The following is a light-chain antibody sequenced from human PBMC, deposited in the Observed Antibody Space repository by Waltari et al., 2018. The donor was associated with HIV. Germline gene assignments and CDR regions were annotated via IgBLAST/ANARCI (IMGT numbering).Light chain of an antibody. V-gene: IGKV1-39*01. CDR1: QNVINY. Sequence: DINMTQSPSSLSASVGDRVTISCRTSQNVINYLNWYHQRPGKSPTLLIFGASTVQDGVSSRFSGSGSGTDFTLSIAGLQPEDIGTYYCQQTVSPPRTFGPGT. J-gene: IGKJ3*01. CDR3: QQTVSPPRT. CDR2: GAS.